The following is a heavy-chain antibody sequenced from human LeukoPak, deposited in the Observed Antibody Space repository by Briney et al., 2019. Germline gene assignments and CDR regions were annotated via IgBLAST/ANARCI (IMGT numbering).Heavy chain of an antibody. CDR2: IYHSGST. CDR3: ARGFATMVRGVVLDF. V-gene: IGHV4-34*01. CDR1: SGSFSGCY. D-gene: IGHD3-10*01. J-gene: IGHJ4*02. Sequence: SESLSLTCAVYSGSFSGCYWSWSRQPPGKGLEWIGEIYHSGSTNYNPSLKSRDTISVDTSKIQFSLKLSSVTAADTAVYYCARGFATMVRGVVLDFCGQGTLVADSS.